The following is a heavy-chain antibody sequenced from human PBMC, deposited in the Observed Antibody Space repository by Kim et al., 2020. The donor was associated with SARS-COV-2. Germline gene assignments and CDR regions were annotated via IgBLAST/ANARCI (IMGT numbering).Heavy chain of an antibody. D-gene: IGHD6-13*01. CDR1: GGSISSYY. J-gene: IGHJ4*02. CDR2: IYYSGST. Sequence: SETLSLTCTVSGGSISSYYWSWIRQPPGKGLEWIGYIYYSGSTNYNPSLKSRVTISVDTSKNQFSLKLSSVTAADTAVYYCATTIAAAGARPFDYWGQGTLVTVSS. V-gene: IGHV4-59*01. CDR3: ATTIAAAGARPFDY.